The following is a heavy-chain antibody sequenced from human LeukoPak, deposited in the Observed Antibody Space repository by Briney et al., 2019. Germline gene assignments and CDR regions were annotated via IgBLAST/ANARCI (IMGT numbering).Heavy chain of an antibody. J-gene: IGHJ6*03. CDR1: GYSFTSYW. CDR3: ARQTAAAGYYYYYMDV. CDR2: IYPGDSDT. Sequence: GESLKISCKGSGYSFTSYWIGWGRQMPGKGLEWMGIIYPGDSDTGYSPSFQGQVTISAAKSISTAYPQWSSLKASDTAMYYCARQTAAAGYYYYYMDVWGKGTTVTVSS. V-gene: IGHV5-51*01. D-gene: IGHD6-13*01.